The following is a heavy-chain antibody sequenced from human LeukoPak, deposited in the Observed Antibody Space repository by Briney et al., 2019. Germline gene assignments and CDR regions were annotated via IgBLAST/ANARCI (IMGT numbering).Heavy chain of an antibody. D-gene: IGHD6-13*01. V-gene: IGHV1-2*02. CDR3: ARDRASIAAAGPNDY. J-gene: IGHJ4*02. Sequence: ASVKVSCKASGYTFTSYYMHWVRQAPGQGLEWMGWINPNSGGTNFAQKFQGRVTMTRDTSISTAYMELSRLRSDDTAVYYCARDRASIAAAGPNDYWGQGTLVTVSS. CDR1: GYTFTSYY. CDR2: INPNSGGT.